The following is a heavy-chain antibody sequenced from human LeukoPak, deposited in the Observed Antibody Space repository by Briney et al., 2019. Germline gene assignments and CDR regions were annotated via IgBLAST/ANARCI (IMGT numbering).Heavy chain of an antibody. CDR3: ARALFTMIIEASFDY. Sequence: GGSLILSCAASRFIFSSYAMHWVRQAPGKGLEWVAIMSYDGTNKYYADSVKGRFTISRDNSKNTLYLQMNSLRPEDTAVYYCARALFTMIIEASFDYWGQGTLVTVSS. D-gene: IGHD3-22*01. CDR2: MSYDGTNK. J-gene: IGHJ4*02. CDR1: RFIFSSYA. V-gene: IGHV3-30*04.